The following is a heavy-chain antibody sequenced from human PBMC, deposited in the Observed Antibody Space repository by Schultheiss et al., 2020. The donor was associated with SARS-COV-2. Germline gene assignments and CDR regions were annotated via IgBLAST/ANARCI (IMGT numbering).Heavy chain of an antibody. D-gene: IGHD5-18*01. CDR3: ARTYSYGQSFDY. CDR2: IDWDDDK. V-gene: IGHV2-70*01. J-gene: IGHJ4*02. Sequence: SGPTLVKPTQTLTLTCTFSGFSLSTSGVGVGWIRQPPGKALEWPALIDWDDDKYYSTSLKTRLTISKDTSKNQVVLTMTNMDPVDTATYYCARTYSYGQSFDYWGQGTLVTVSS. CDR1: GFSLSTSGVG.